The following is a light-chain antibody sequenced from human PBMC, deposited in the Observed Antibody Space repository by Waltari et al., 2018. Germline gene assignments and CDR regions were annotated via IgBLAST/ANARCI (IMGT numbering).Light chain of an antibody. CDR3: SSYTTDNTRV. CDR1: GSDVGGFSF. J-gene: IGLJ3*02. V-gene: IGLV2-14*01. Sequence: QSALTQPASVSGSPGQSITISCTGTGSDVGGFSFVSWYQQHPGKAPKLMIYDVVNRPSGVPSRFSGSKSGNTASLTISGLRAEDEADYFCSSYTTDNTRVFGGGTKLTVL. CDR2: DVV.